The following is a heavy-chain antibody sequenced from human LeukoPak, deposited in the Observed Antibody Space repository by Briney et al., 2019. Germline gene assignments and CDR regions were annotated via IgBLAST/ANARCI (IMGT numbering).Heavy chain of an antibody. Sequence: GGSLRLSCTASGFTFSSYWMTWVRQAPGKGLEWVANIHRDGSEKNYVDSVKGRFTISRDNSKNTLYLQMNSLRAEDTAVYYCAKDLSYYGSGNWFDPWGQGTLVTVSS. J-gene: IGHJ5*02. V-gene: IGHV3-7*01. CDR1: GFTFSSYW. CDR3: AKDLSYYGSGNWFDP. D-gene: IGHD3-10*01. CDR2: IHRDGSEK.